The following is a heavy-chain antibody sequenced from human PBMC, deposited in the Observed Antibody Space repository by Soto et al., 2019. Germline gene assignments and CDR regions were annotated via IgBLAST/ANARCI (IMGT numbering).Heavy chain of an antibody. CDR2: ISTSSSYL. V-gene: IGHV3-21*01. CDR1: GFTFSSYS. J-gene: IGHJ4*02. Sequence: EVQLVESGGGLVKPGGSLRLSCAASGFTFSSYSMNWVRQATGKGLEWVSAISTSSSYLYYADSVKGRFTISRDNAKNSLYLQMNSLRDEDTAGYYCTRAGDYLGQGTLVTVSS. CDR3: TRAGDY.